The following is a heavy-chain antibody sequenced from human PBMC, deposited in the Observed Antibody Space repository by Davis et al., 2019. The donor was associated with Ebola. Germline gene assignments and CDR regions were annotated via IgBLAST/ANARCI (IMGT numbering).Heavy chain of an antibody. CDR3: ARAQRWLQLGWYFDL. D-gene: IGHD5-24*01. Sequence: GSLRLSCAASGFTFSSYSMNWVRQAPGKGLEWVSSISSSSSYIYYADSVKGRFTISRDNAKNSLYLQMNSLRAEDTAVYYCARAQRWLQLGWYFDLWGRGTLVTVSS. V-gene: IGHV3-21*01. CDR1: GFTFSSYS. CDR2: ISSSSSYI. J-gene: IGHJ2*01.